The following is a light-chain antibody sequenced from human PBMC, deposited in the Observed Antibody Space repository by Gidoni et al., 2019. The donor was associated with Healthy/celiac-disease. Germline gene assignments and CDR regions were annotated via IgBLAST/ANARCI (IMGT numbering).Light chain of an antibody. CDR2: DVS. Sequence: QSALTQPASVSGSPGQSIPISCTGTSSDVGGYNYVSWYQQHPGKAPKLMIYDVSNRPSGVSNRFSGSNSGNTASLTISGLQAEDEADYYCSSYTSSSTLDVVFGGGTKLTVL. V-gene: IGLV2-14*03. CDR1: SSDVGGYNY. J-gene: IGLJ2*01. CDR3: SSYTSSSTLDVV.